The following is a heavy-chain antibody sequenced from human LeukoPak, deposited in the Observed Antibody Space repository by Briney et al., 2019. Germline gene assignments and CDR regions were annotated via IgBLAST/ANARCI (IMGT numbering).Heavy chain of an antibody. Sequence: SETLSLTCTVSGYSISSGYYWGWIRQPPGKGLEWIGSIYHSGSTYYNPSLKSRVTISVDTSKNQFSLKLSSVTAADTAVYYCARLRGNYFDYWGQGTLVTVSS. CDR1: GYSISSGYY. CDR2: IYHSGST. CDR3: ARLRGNYFDY. D-gene: IGHD3-10*01. J-gene: IGHJ4*02. V-gene: IGHV4-38-2*02.